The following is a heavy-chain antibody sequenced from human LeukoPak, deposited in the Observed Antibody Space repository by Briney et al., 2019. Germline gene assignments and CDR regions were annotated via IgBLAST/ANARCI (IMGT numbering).Heavy chain of an antibody. D-gene: IGHD6-13*01. CDR2: IRYDGSNK. Sequence: GGSLRLSCAASGFTFGSYGMHWVRQAPGKGLEWVAFIRYDGSNKYYADSVKGRFTISRDNSKNTLYLQMNSLRAEDTAVYYCANSYSSSWYRDLDYWGQGTLVTVSS. CDR3: ANSYSSSWYRDLDY. J-gene: IGHJ4*02. CDR1: GFTFGSYG. V-gene: IGHV3-30*02.